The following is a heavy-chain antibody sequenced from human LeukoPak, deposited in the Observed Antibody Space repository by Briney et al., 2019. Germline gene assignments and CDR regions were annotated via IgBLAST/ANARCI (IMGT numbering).Heavy chain of an antibody. CDR2: NNPNSGDT. Sequence: ASVKVCCKASGYTFTGYYIHWLRQAPGQGLEWMGWNNPNSGDTNYAQKFQGRVTMTRDTSISTAYMELSRLNSDDTAVYYCARDPGSGWYFDYWGQGTPVTVSS. J-gene: IGHJ4*02. D-gene: IGHD6-19*01. CDR1: GYTFTGYY. CDR3: ARDPGSGWYFDY. V-gene: IGHV1-2*02.